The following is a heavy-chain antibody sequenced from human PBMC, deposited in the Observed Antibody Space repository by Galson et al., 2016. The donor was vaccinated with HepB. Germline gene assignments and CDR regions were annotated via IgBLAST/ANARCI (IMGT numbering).Heavy chain of an antibody. CDR1: GFTFTDFY. V-gene: IGHV3-11*01. CDR2: ISSRASTM. Sequence: SLRLSCAASGFTFTDFYMSWIRQAPGKGLEWVAFISSRASTMSYADSVSGRFTISRDNAKNSVYLQMNSLRAEDTAVYYCAREEILQQQLAQDSWGQGTLVTVSS. D-gene: IGHD6-13*01. J-gene: IGHJ5*01. CDR3: AREEILQQQLAQDS.